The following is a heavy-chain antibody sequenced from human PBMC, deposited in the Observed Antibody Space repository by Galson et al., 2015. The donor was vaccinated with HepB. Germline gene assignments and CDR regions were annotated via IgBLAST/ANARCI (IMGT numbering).Heavy chain of an antibody. CDR1: GYTFTSYG. D-gene: IGHD1-14*01. CDR3: ARVPEKPVPPTLYGMDV. Sequence: SVKVSCKASGYTFTSYGISWVRQAPGQGLEWMGWISAYNGNTNYAQKLQGRVTMTTDTSTSTAYMELRSLRSDDTAVYYCARVPEKPVPPTLYGMDVWGQGTTVTVSS. V-gene: IGHV1-18*04. J-gene: IGHJ6*02. CDR2: ISAYNGNT.